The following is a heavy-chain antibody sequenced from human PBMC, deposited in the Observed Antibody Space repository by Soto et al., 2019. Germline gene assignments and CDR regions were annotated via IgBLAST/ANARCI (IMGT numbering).Heavy chain of an antibody. CDR1: GYTLTELS. CDR3: ATLTTVTKILRYYYGMDV. J-gene: IGHJ6*02. Sequence: GASVKVSCKVSGYTLTELSMHWVRQAPGKGLEWMGGFDPEDGETIYAQKFQGRVTMTEDTSTDTAYMELSSLRSEDTAVYYCATLTTVTKILRYYYGMDVWGQGTTVTVSS. CDR2: FDPEDGET. D-gene: IGHD4-17*01. V-gene: IGHV1-24*01.